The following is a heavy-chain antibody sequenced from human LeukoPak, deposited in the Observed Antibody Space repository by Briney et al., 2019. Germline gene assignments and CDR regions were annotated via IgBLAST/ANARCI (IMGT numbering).Heavy chain of an antibody. D-gene: IGHD1-26*01. CDR3: ASSQEPHQVDY. CDR1: GYAFTSYY. V-gene: IGHV1-46*01. CDR2: INPSGGST. J-gene: IGHJ4*02. Sequence: ASVKVSCKASGYAFTSYYMHWVRQAPGQGLEWMGIINPSGGSTSYAQKFQGRVTMTRDTSTGTAYTELSSLRSEDTAVYYCASSQEPHQVDYWGQGTLVTVSS.